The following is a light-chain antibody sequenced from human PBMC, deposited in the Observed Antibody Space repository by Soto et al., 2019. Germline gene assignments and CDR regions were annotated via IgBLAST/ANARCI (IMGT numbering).Light chain of an antibody. Sequence: QTVVTQEPSVSVYPGGTATLTCCAISCSVSASYYPSWYQQTPGQAPRTLIYTTNTRSSGVPDRFSGSILGNKAALTITGAQADDESDYYCVLYMGSGILVFGGGTKVTVL. CDR2: TTN. CDR1: SCSVSASYY. CDR3: VLYMGSGILV. V-gene: IGLV8-61*01. J-gene: IGLJ2*01.